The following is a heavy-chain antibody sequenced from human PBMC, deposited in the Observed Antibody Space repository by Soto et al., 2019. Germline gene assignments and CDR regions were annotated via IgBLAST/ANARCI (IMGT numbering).Heavy chain of an antibody. CDR2: IIPLFGTT. D-gene: IGHD3-10*01. V-gene: IGHV1-69*01. J-gene: IGHJ6*02. CDR1: GDTFTNCV. CDR3: AAELGFGKLSVV. Sequence: QVQVVQSGVEVRRPGSSVKVSCKASGDTFTNCVISWVRQAPGQGLEWMGGIIPLFGTTDFAQRFQGRLTITTDESTTTAYMELSRLRSEDTATYYCAAELGFGKLSVVWGQGTTVIGSS.